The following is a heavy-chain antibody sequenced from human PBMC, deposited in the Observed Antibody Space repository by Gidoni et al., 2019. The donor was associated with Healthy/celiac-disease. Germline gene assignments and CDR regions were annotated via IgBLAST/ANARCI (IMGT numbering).Heavy chain of an antibody. CDR1: GGSISSGGYY. CDR3: ASALERQLVSPLDYFDY. CDR2: IYYSRST. Sequence: QVQLQEAGPGLVKPSQTLSLTCTVAGGSISSGGYYWSWIRQHQGKGLDWIGYIYYSRSTYYNPSLKSLVTISVDTSKNQFSLKLSSVTAADTAVYYCASALERQLVSPLDYFDYWGQGTLVTVSS. D-gene: IGHD6-6*01. V-gene: IGHV4-31*01. J-gene: IGHJ4*02.